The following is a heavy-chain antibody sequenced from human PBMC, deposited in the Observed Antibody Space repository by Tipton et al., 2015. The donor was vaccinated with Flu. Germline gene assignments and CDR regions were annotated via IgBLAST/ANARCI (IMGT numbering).Heavy chain of an antibody. Sequence: GLVKPSGTLSLTCTVSGGSINPYYWNWIRQTPGKGLEWIAYVYYNGATNYNPSLQSRLSVSVDTSKNEFSLRLFAVTAADTGIYYCARSRDYDTRVHYSGRGLYFFDHWGQGAQVTVS. CDR3: ARSRDYDTRVHYSGRGLYFFDH. D-gene: IGHD3-10*01. CDR2: VYYNGAT. J-gene: IGHJ4*02. CDR1: GGSINPYY. V-gene: IGHV4-59*12.